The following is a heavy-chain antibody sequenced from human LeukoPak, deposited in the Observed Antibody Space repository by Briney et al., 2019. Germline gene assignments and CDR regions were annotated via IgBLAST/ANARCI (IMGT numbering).Heavy chain of an antibody. CDR1: GFSLSTSGMC. CDR3: ARNLESGGDNCYSEFDY. V-gene: IGHV2-70*01. Sequence: SGPALVKPTQTLTLTCTFSGFSLSTSGMCVSWIRQPPGKALEWLALIDWDDDKYYSSSVKTGLTISKDTSKNQVVLTMTNMDPMDTGTYYCARNLESGGDNCYSEFDYWGQGTRVTVSS. D-gene: IGHD2-15*01. CDR2: IDWDDDK. J-gene: IGHJ4*02.